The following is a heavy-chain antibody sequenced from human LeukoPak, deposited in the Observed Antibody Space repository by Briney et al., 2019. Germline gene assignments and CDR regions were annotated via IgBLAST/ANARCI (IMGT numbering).Heavy chain of an antibody. D-gene: IGHD3-10*01. CDR1: GGSISSYY. J-gene: IGHJ4*02. CDR3: ARPRLLYGSGPILV. Sequence: SETLSLTCTVSGGSISSYYWSWIRQPAGKGLEWIGRIYTSGSTNYNPSLKSRVTMSVDTSKNQFSLKLSSVTAADTAVYYCARPRLLYGSGPILVWGQGNLVTVSS. V-gene: IGHV4-4*07. CDR2: IYTSGST.